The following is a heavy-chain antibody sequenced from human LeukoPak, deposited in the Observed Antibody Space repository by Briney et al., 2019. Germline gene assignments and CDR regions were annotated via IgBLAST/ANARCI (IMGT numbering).Heavy chain of an antibody. CDR3: AKFKSGTGLDY. CDR2: ISSSDEK. CDR1: GASISTTSFS. Sequence: SETLSLTCVVSGASISTTSFSWARIHQPPGQDLEWIATISSSDEKYYNPSLMSRVTISLDTSKNRFSLEVTSVTAADTGLFYCAKFKSGTGLDYSGQGILVIVSS. J-gene: IGHJ4*02. V-gene: IGHV4-39*01. D-gene: IGHD3-3*01.